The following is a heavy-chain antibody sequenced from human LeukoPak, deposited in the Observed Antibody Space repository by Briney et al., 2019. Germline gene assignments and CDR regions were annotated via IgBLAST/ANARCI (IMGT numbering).Heavy chain of an antibody. CDR1: GGSISSGGYS. Sequence: SETLSLTCAVSGGSISSGGYSWSWIRQPPGKGLEWIGYIYYSGSTYYNPSLKSRVTISVDTSKNQFSLKLSSVTAADTAVYYCARGPGVTTVIHYFDYWGQGTLVTVSS. D-gene: IGHD4-17*01. CDR2: IYYSGST. CDR3: ARGPGVTTVIHYFDY. V-gene: IGHV4-30-4*07. J-gene: IGHJ4*02.